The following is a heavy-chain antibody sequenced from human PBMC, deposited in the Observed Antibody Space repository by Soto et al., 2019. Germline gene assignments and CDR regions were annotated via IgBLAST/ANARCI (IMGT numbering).Heavy chain of an antibody. J-gene: IGHJ4*02. Sequence: QVQLVASGGGVVQPGRSLRLSCAASGFTFSSYGMHWVRQAPGKGLEWVAVISYAESNKYYADSVKDRFTISRDKSKNTLYLQMNRLRAEDRAVLYCTQRVYRGIYLDYWGQRTLVTVAA. V-gene: IGHV3-30*18. CDR3: TQRVYRGIYLDY. CDR2: ISYAESNK. D-gene: IGHD1-26*01. CDR1: GFTFSSYG.